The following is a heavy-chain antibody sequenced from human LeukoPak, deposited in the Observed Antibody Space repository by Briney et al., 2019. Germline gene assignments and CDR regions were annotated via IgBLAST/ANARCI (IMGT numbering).Heavy chain of an antibody. CDR3: ARDSILLLWFGELSPPNYYFDY. Sequence: ASVKVSCKASGYTFTGYYMHWVRQAPGQGLEWMEWINPNSGGTNYAQKFQGRVTMTRDTSISTAYMELSRLRSDDTAVYYCARDSILLLWFGELSPPNYYFDYWGQGTLVTVSS. J-gene: IGHJ4*02. V-gene: IGHV1-2*02. CDR2: INPNSGGT. CDR1: GYTFTGYY. D-gene: IGHD3-10*01.